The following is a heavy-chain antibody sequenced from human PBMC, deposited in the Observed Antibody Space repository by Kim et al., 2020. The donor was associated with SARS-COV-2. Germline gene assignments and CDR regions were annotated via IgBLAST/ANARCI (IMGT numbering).Heavy chain of an antibody. CDR3: AGDLGAPYGMDV. Sequence: SETLSLTCAVYGGSFSGYYWSWIRQPPGKGLEWIGEINHSGSTNYNPSLKSRVTISVDTSKNQFSLKLSSVTAADTAVYYCAGDLGAPYGMDVWGQGTTVTVSS. CDR1: GGSFSGYY. J-gene: IGHJ6*02. V-gene: IGHV4-34*01. D-gene: IGHD3-10*01. CDR2: INHSGST.